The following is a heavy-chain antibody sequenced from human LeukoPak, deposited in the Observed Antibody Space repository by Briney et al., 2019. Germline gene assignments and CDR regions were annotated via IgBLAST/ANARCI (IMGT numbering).Heavy chain of an antibody. V-gene: IGHV6-1*01. Sequence: QTLSLTCAISGNSVSNNNAAWNWIRQSPSRGLEWLGRTYYRSKWYTDSAVSVNSRITINPDTSKNQFSLQLTSVTPEDSAVYYCARGNSGVAVARFDYWGQGTLVTVSS. CDR3: ARGNSGVAVARFDY. J-gene: IGHJ4*02. CDR1: GNSVSNNNAA. D-gene: IGHD6-19*01. CDR2: TYYRSKWYT.